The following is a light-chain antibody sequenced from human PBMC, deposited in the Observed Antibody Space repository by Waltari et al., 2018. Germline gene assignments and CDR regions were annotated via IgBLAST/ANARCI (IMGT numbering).Light chain of an antibody. CDR1: QGISRN. J-gene: IGKJ2*01. Sequence: DMVMTQSPATLSLSPGDRATLSCRASQGISRNFAWYQHSPGQAPRHLMYGTSTRATGIPARFSGSGSGTEFTLTISSLQSEDSAVYYCQHYNNWPPVYTFGRGTNLEIK. CDR3: QHYNNWPPVYT. CDR2: GTS. V-gene: IGKV3-15*01.